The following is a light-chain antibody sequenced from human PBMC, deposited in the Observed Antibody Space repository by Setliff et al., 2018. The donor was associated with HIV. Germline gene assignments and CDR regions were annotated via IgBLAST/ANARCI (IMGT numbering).Light chain of an antibody. CDR3: CSNTGSNTYV. V-gene: IGLV2-23*01. CDR1: SGDVGRYNL. J-gene: IGLJ1*01. Sequence: QSALTQPASVSGSPGQSITISCTGTSGDVGRYNLVSWYQQQPGKPPKLMIYQATKRPSGVSNRFSGSKSGNTASLTISGLQAEDEADCYCCSNTGSNTYVFGSGTKVTVL. CDR2: QAT.